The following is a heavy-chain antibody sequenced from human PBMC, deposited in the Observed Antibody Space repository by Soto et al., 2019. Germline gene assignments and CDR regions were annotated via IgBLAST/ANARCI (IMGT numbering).Heavy chain of an antibody. CDR1: GFTFSRYG. CDR3: ARDVGSQGV. D-gene: IGHD2-15*01. V-gene: IGHV3-33*01. CDR2: IWYEGSTE. Sequence: QVQLVESGGGVVQPGRSLRLSCAASGFTFSRYGMHWVRQAPGKGLEWVAVIWYEGSTEYYADSVKGRFTISRDNSKNTVYLQMNSLRVEDTAVYYCARDVGSQGVWGQGTMVTVSS. J-gene: IGHJ3*01.